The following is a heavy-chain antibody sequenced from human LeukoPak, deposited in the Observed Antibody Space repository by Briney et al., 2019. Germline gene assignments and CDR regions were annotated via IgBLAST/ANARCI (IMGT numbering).Heavy chain of an antibody. CDR2: ISSSSNYI. CDR1: GFTFSSYT. J-gene: IGHJ4*02. Sequence: KPGGSLRLSCAASGFTFSSYTMNWVRQAPGKGLEWVSSISSSSNYIYYTDSVKGRFTVSRDNTKNSLYLQMNSLRAEDTAVYYCARDEFRGVTVYWGQGILVTVSS. CDR3: ARDEFRGVTVY. V-gene: IGHV3-21*01. D-gene: IGHD3-10*01.